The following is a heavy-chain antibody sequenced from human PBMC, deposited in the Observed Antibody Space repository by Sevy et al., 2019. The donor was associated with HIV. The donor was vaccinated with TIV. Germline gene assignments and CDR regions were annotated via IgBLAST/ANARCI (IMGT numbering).Heavy chain of an antibody. CDR1: GGSVSSGSYY. D-gene: IGHD1-26*01. Sequence: SETLSLTCTVSGGSVSSGSYYWSWIRQPPGKGLEWIGYIYYSGSTNYNPSLKSRVTISVDTSKNQFSLKLSSVTAADTAVSYCVRGASGSYYYYYGMDVWGQGTTVTVSS. V-gene: IGHV4-61*01. CDR3: VRGASGSYYYYYGMDV. CDR2: IYYSGST. J-gene: IGHJ6*02.